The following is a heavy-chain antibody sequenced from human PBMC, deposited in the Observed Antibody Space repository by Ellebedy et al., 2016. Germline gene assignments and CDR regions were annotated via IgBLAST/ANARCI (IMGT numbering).Heavy chain of an antibody. D-gene: IGHD6-19*01. CDR1: GYTFTSYG. CDR3: ARDDAVAGVDY. CDR2: INVGNGNT. V-gene: IGHV1-3*01. Sequence: ASVKVSCKASGYTFTSYGISWVRQAPGQRLEWMGWINVGNGNTKYSQKFQGKVTITRDTSASTAYMELSSLRSEDTAVYYCARDDAVAGVDYWGQGTLVTVSS. J-gene: IGHJ4*02.